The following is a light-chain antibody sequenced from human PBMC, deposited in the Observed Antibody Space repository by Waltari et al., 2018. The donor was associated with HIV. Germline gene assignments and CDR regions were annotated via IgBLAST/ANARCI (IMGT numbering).Light chain of an antibody. CDR1: QSINNG. CDR3: QQYNRYPYT. J-gene: IGKJ2*01. Sequence: DIQMTQSPSPLSASVGERVIITCRASQSINNGLAWYQQKPGETPNLLMHEASKLESGVPSRFIGTGSGTEFTLTINGLQPDDFATYYCQQYNRYPYTFGQGTKLEIK. V-gene: IGKV1-5*01. CDR2: EAS.